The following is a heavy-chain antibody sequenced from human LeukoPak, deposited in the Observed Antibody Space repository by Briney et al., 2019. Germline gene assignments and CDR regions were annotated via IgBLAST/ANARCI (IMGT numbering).Heavy chain of an antibody. CDR2: INHSGST. CDR3: ARKGMVRGVIIIFNAFDI. Sequence: SETLSLTCAVYGGSFSGYYWSWIRQPPGKGLEWIGEINHSGSTNYNPSLKGRVTISVDTSKNQFSLKLSSVTAADTAVYYCARKGMVRGVIIIFNAFDIWGQGTMVTVSS. J-gene: IGHJ3*02. D-gene: IGHD3-10*01. CDR1: GGSFSGYY. V-gene: IGHV4-34*01.